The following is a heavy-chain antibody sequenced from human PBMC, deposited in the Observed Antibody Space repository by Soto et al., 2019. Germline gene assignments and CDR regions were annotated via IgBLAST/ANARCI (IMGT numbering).Heavy chain of an antibody. Sequence: SETLSLTCTVSGSSITNYYWSWIRQPAGKGLEWIGRMYTKERTNYNLSFKSRVTMSVDTSKNQFSLKLNAVTAADTAVYYCARDDYKDGGNNWFDPWGQGTPVTVSS. D-gene: IGHD3-16*01. CDR2: MYTKERT. CDR1: GSSITNYY. V-gene: IGHV4-4*07. CDR3: ARDDYKDGGNNWFDP. J-gene: IGHJ5*02.